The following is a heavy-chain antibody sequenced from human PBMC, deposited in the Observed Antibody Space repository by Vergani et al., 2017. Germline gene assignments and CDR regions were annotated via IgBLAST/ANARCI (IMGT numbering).Heavy chain of an antibody. J-gene: IGHJ6*02. D-gene: IGHD3-22*01. CDR3: AKDLARYYYDSSGYREGNYYYYYGMDV. CDR1: GFTFSNAW. CDR2: IKSKTDGGTT. V-gene: IGHV3-15*01. Sequence: EVQLVESGGGLVKPGGSLRLSCAASGFTFSNAWMSWVRQAPGKGLEWVGRIKSKTDGGTTDYAAPVEGRFTISRDNSKNPLYLQRNSLRAEDTAVYYCAKDLARYYYDSSGYREGNYYYYYGMDVWGQGTTVTVSS.